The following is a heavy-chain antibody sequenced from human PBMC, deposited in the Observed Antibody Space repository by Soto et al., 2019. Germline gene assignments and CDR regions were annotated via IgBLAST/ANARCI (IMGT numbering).Heavy chain of an antibody. Sequence: GASVKVSCKSSGYTFTHYAMHWVRQAPGQGLEWLGWINTDNGNTAVSQKFQGRVSITMDTSASTAYVELSSLISEDTAVYYCARQGDSRILRDTFDIGGQGTLVTVSS. D-gene: IGHD2-8*01. J-gene: IGHJ3*02. V-gene: IGHV1-3*04. CDR2: INTDNGNT. CDR1: GYTFTHYA. CDR3: ARQGDSRILRDTFDI.